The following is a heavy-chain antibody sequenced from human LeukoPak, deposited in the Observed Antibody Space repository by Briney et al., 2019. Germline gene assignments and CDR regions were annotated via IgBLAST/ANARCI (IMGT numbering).Heavy chain of an antibody. CDR2: IYYSGST. J-gene: IGHJ5*02. Sequence: SETLSLTCTVSGYSISSGYYWGWIRQPPGKGLEWIGSIYYSGSTYYNPSLKSRVTISVDTSKNQFSLKLSSVTAADTAVYYCARVGRTSYSSTLNWFDPWGQGTLVTVSS. D-gene: IGHD6-13*01. V-gene: IGHV4-38-2*02. CDR1: GYSISSGYY. CDR3: ARVGRTSYSSTLNWFDP.